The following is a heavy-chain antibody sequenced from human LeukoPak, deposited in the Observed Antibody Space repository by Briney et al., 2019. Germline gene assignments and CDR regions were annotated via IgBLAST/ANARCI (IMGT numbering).Heavy chain of an antibody. J-gene: IGHJ4*02. V-gene: IGHV1-2*02. CDR3: ARDSGYYYDSSGYYRKGPFDY. CDR1: GYTFTGYY. D-gene: IGHD3-22*01. CDR2: INPNSGST. Sequence: ASVKVSCXASGYTFTGYYMHWVRRAPGQGLEWMGWINPNSGSTNYAQKFQGRVTMTRDTSISTAYMELSRLRSDDTAVYYCARDSGYYYDSSGYYRKGPFDYWGQGTLVTVSS.